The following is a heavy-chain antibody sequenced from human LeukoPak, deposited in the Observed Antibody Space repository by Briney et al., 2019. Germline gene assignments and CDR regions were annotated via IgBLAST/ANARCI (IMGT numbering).Heavy chain of an antibody. CDR2: INWNGGNT. CDR3: ARARGYYGSGSYSDY. CDR1: GFTFDDYG. Sequence: PGGSLRLSCAASGFTFDDYGMSWVRQAPGKGLEWVSGINWNGGNTGYADSVKGRFTISRDNAKNTLYLQMNSLRAEDTAVYYCARARGYYGSGSYSDYWGQGTLVTVSS. J-gene: IGHJ4*02. D-gene: IGHD3-10*01. V-gene: IGHV3-20*04.